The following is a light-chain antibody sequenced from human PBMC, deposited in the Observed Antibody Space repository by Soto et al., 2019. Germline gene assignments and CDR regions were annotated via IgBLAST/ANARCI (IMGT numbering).Light chain of an antibody. CDR2: EGT. Sequence: QSVLTQPASVTASPGQSITIPCTGTSSDVGSYNLVSWFQQHPGKVPKLLMYEGTKQPSGLSDRFSGSKSGTPASLTISGLQAEYEAHYYCYSYAGENLYVFGTGTKVTVL. CDR3: YSYAGENLYV. V-gene: IGLV2-23*01. J-gene: IGLJ1*01. CDR1: SSDVGSYNL.